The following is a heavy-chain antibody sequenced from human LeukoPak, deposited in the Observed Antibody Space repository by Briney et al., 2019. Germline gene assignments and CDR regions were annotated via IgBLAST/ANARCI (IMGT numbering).Heavy chain of an antibody. V-gene: IGHV3-66*01. D-gene: IGHD3-10*01. CDR2: IYSGGST. CDR1: GFTVSSNY. J-gene: IGHJ4*02. Sequence: GGSLRLSCAASGFTVSSNYMSWVRQAPGKGLEWVSVIYSGGSTYYADSVEGRFTISRDNSKNTLYLQMNSLRAEDTAVYHCARDHCYGSGSPSYWGQGTLVTVSS. CDR3: ARDHCYGSGSPSY.